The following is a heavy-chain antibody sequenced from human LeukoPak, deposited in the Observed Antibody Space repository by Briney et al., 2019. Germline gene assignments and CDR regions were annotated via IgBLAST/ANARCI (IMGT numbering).Heavy chain of an antibody. D-gene: IGHD1-26*01. V-gene: IGHV3-64*02. CDR1: GFTFSSYA. J-gene: IGHJ4*02. CDR2: ISTNGSCT. CDR3: RGVGDTSDY. Sequence: GGSPRLSCAASGFTFSSYAMHWVRQAPGEGLELVSTISTNGSCTNYADFVEGRFTISRDNSKNTLYRQMDSLRAEDTAVYYCRGVGDTSDYWGQGTLVTVSS.